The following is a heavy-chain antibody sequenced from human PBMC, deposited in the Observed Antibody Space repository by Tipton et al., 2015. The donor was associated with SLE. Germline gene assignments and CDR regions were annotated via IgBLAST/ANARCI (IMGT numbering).Heavy chain of an antibody. V-gene: IGHV4-34*01. J-gene: IGHJ3*02. CDR2: INHSGST. Sequence: TLSLTCAVYGGSFSGYYWSWIRQPPGKGLEWIGEINHSGSTNYNPSLKSRVTISVDTSKNQFSLKLSSVTAADTAVYYCASGGRGLRSGWYKNAFDIWGQGTMVTVSS. D-gene: IGHD6-19*01. CDR3: ASGGRGLRSGWYKNAFDI. CDR1: GGSFSGYY.